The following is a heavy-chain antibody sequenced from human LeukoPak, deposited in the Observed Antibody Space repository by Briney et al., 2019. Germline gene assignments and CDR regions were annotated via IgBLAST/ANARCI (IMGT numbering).Heavy chain of an antibody. CDR3: AGGMGYITDY. V-gene: IGHV3-7*01. CDR1: GFTFSDYW. Sequence: PGGSLRLSCVASGFTFSDYWMNWVRQAPGKGLEWVANIKQDGSEKNYENSVEGRFTISRDNARNSVYLQMNGLRDDDTAVYYCAGGMGYITDYWGQGILVTVSS. D-gene: IGHD1-1*01. CDR2: IKQDGSEK. J-gene: IGHJ4*02.